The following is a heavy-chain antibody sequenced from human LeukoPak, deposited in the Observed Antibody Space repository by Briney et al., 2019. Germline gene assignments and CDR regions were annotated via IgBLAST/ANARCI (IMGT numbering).Heavy chain of an antibody. J-gene: IGHJ3*02. V-gene: IGHV4-59*01. Sequence: SETLSLTCTVSGVSISSYYWSWIRQPPGKGLEWIGYIYYSGSTNYNPSLKSRVTISVDTSKNHFSLKLSSVTAADTAVYYCARDVYYYDSSHSRAFDIWGQGTMVTASS. CDR1: GVSISSYY. CDR2: IYYSGST. D-gene: IGHD3-22*01. CDR3: ARDVYYYDSSHSRAFDI.